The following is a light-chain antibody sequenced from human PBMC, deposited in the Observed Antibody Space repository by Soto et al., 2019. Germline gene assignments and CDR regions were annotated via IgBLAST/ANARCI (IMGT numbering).Light chain of an antibody. CDR2: GAS. CDR1: QSVSSF. V-gene: IGKV3-15*01. CDR3: QQCSDWPLFT. J-gene: IGKJ5*01. Sequence: EIVMTQSPATLSVSPGDSVTLSCRASQSVSSFLAWYQHKPGQPPRLLIYGASTRATGVPARFSGSGSGTDFTHTISSLQSEDFAVYSCQQCSDWPLFTFGQGTRLEIK.